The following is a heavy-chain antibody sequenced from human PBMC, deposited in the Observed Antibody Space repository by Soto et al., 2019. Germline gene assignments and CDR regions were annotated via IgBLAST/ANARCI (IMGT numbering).Heavy chain of an antibody. CDR2: INPNSGGT. Sequence: ASVKVSCKASGYTFTGYYMHWVRQAPGQGLEWMGWINPNSGGTNYAQKFQGRVTMTRDTSISTAYMELSRLRSDDTAVYYCAREECGGSCYSGVGWFDPWGQGTLVTVSS. D-gene: IGHD2-15*01. CDR1: GYTFTGYY. J-gene: IGHJ5*02. V-gene: IGHV1-2*02. CDR3: AREECGGSCYSGVGWFDP.